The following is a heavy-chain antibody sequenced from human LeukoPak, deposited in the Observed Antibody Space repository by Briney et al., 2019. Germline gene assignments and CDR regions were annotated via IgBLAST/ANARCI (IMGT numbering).Heavy chain of an antibody. V-gene: IGHV4-4*07. CDR2: IYSGGSA. J-gene: IGHJ3*02. CDR1: GGSISGYY. D-gene: IGHD2/OR15-2a*01. CDR3: ARDKVLLWPFDAFDI. Sequence: SETLSLTCTVSGGSISGYYWNWIRQPAGRRLEWIGRIYSGGSANYNPSLKSRITMSVDTTKNQFSLKLTSVTAADTAVYCCARDKVLLWPFDAFDIWGRGAMVTVSS.